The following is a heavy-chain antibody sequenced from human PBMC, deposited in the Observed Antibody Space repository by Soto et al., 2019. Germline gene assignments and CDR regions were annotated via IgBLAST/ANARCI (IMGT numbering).Heavy chain of an antibody. D-gene: IGHD1-20*01. J-gene: IGHJ4*02. CDR2: IYYSGST. V-gene: IGHV4-39*01. CDR3: ERRDKKYNWNDSFDY. Sequence: TSETLSLTCTVSGGSISSSSYYWGWIRQPPGKGLEWIGSIYYSGSTYYNPSLKSRVTISVDTSKNQFSLKLSSVTAADTAVYYCERRDKKYNWNDSFDYWGQGTLVTISS. CDR1: GGSISSSSYY.